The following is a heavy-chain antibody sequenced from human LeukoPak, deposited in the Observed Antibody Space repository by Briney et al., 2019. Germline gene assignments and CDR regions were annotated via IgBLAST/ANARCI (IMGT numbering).Heavy chain of an antibody. D-gene: IGHD4-17*01. Sequence: PSETLSLTCTVSGGSISSYYWSWIWQPPGKGLEWIGYIYYSGSTNYNPSLRSRVTISVDTSKNQFSLKLSSVTAADTAVYYCARWGNYGDYDGNFDYWGQGTVIPVSS. V-gene: IGHV4-59*08. CDR3: ARWGNYGDYDGNFDY. CDR1: GGSISSYY. J-gene: IGHJ4*02. CDR2: IYYSGST.